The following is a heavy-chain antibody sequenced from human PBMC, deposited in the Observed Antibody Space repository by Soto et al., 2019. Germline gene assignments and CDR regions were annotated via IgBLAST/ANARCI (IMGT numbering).Heavy chain of an antibody. CDR1: GFTFGDYA. Sequence: PGGSLRLSCTASGFTFGDYAMSWFRQAPGKGLEWVGFIRSRAYAGTTEYAASVKGRFTISRDESKSIAYLQMNSLKTEDTAVYYCTRFNYDILTGYPFDYWGQGTLVTVSS. CDR2: IRSRAYAGTT. CDR3: TRFNYDILTGYPFDY. J-gene: IGHJ4*02. D-gene: IGHD3-9*01. V-gene: IGHV3-49*03.